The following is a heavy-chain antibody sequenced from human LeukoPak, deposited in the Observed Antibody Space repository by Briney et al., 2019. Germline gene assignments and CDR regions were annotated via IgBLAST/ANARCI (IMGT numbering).Heavy chain of an antibody. CDR2: IDPDGSEK. V-gene: IGHV3-7*01. CDR1: GFTFNSYW. Sequence: GGSLRLSCAASGFTFNSYWMSWVRQAPGKGLEWVANIDPDGSEKQYGDSVKGRFTTSRDNAKNSLYLQMNSLRAEDTAIYYCARIYYFGDNDWRYFDNWGQGTLVTVSS. D-gene: IGHD3-10*01. J-gene: IGHJ4*02. CDR3: ARIYYFGDNDWRYFDN.